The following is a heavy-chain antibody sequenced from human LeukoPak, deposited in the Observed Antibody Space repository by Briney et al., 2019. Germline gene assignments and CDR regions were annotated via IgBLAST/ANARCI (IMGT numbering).Heavy chain of an antibody. J-gene: IGHJ4*02. CDR3: AKGVDYDILTD. CDR2: ISSSGGST. D-gene: IGHD3-9*01. Sequence: GGSLRLSCAASGFTFSSYATSWVRQAPGKGLEWVSSISSSGGSTYYADSVKGRFTISRDNSKNTLYLQMNSLRAEDTAVYYCAKGVDYDILTDWGQGTLVTVSS. V-gene: IGHV3-23*01. CDR1: GFTFSSYA.